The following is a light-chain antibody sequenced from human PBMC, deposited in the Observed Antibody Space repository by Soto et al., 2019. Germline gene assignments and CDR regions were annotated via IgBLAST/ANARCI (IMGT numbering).Light chain of an antibody. CDR2: AAS. CDR3: QQYDDLPL. V-gene: IGKV1-12*01. CDR1: QGISNW. Sequence: DIQMTQSPSSVSASVGDTVTITCRASQGISNWLAWYQQKPGKAPRLLIYAASSLESGLPSRFSGSGSGTDFTLTISSLQPEDFATYYCQQYDDLPLFGRGTKVNIX. J-gene: IGKJ4*01.